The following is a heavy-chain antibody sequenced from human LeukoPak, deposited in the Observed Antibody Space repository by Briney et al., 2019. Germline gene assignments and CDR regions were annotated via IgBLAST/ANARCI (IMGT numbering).Heavy chain of an antibody. CDR3: AKSFSSSWTVDAFDI. CDR1: GFTFSTYG. J-gene: IGHJ3*02. D-gene: IGHD6-13*01. V-gene: IGHV3-30*02. CDR2: IRYDGTNK. Sequence: PGGSLRLSCAASGFTFSTYGMHWVRQAPGKGLEWVAFIRYDGTNKYYADSVKGRFTISRDNSKNTLYLQMNSLRAEDTAVYYCAKSFSSSWTVDAFDIWGQGTMVTVSS.